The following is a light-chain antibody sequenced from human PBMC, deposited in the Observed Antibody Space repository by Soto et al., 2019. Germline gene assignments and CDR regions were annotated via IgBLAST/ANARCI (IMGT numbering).Light chain of an antibody. CDR3: TAWDDSLNGLV. CDR2: SNN. J-gene: IGLJ2*01. Sequence: QSVLTQPPSASGTPGQRVTISCSGSSSNIGSNTVNWYQQLPGTAPKLLMYSNNQRPSGVPDRFSGSKSGTSASLAISGLQSEDEADYYCTAWDDSLNGLVFGGGTKVTV. CDR1: SSNIGSNT. V-gene: IGLV1-44*01.